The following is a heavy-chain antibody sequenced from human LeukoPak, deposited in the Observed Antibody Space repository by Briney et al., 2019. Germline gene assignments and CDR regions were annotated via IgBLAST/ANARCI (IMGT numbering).Heavy chain of an antibody. V-gene: IGHV3-53*01. D-gene: IGHD6-19*01. CDR3: VAVAVLSMDV. CDR2: IYSGGST. CDR1: GFTVSSNY. Sequence: GGSLRLSCAASGFTVSSNYMSWVRQAPGKGLEWVSVIYSGGSTYYADSVKGRFTISRDNAKNSPYLQMNSLRAEDTAVYYCVAVAVLSMDVWGQGTTVTVSS. J-gene: IGHJ6*02.